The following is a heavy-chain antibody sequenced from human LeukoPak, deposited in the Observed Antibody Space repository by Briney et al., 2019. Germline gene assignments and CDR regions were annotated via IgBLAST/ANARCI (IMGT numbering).Heavy chain of an antibody. CDR2: INWNGGST. V-gene: IGHV3-20*04. Sequence: GGSLRLSCAASGFTFDDYGMSWVRQAPGKGLEWVSGINWNGGSTGYADSVKGRFTISRDNAKNSLYLQMNSLRAEDTALYYCARASFIVVVPVATTFDYWGQGTLVTVSS. CDR3: ARASFIVVVPVATTFDY. J-gene: IGHJ4*02. D-gene: IGHD2-2*01. CDR1: GFTFDDYG.